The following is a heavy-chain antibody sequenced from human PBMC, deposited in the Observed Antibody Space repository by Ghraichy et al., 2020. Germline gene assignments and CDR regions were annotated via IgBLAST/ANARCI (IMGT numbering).Heavy chain of an antibody. CDR1: GFTFSSYS. J-gene: IGHJ4*02. Sequence: GGSLRLSCAASGFTFSSYSMNWVRQAPGKGLEWVSSISSSSTYIYYADSVKGRFSISRDNAKNSLFLQMNSLRAEDTAVYYCARGRGYCSSTNCLVNFDYWGQGTLVTVSS. V-gene: IGHV3-21*01. D-gene: IGHD2-2*01. CDR2: ISSSSTYI. CDR3: ARGRGYCSSTNCLVNFDY.